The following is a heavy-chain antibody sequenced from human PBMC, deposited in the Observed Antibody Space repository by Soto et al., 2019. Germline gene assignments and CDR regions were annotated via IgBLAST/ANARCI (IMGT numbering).Heavy chain of an antibody. CDR3: ARRMVRGVITKTPFDN. Sequence: PSETLSLTCAVYGGSFSGYYWSWIRQPPGKGLEWIGEINHSGSTNYNPSLKSRVTISVDTSKNQFSLKLSSVTAADTAVYYCARRMVRGVITKTPFDNWGQGTLVTVSS. D-gene: IGHD3-10*01. CDR1: GGSFSGYY. J-gene: IGHJ4*02. V-gene: IGHV4-34*01. CDR2: INHSGST.